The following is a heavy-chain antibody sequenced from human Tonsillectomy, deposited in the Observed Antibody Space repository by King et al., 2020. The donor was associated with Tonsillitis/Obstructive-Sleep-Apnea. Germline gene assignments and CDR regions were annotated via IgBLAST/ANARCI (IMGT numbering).Heavy chain of an antibody. V-gene: IGHV3-23*04. CDR3: AKGFDSTPYFYYYMDV. J-gene: IGHJ6*03. CDR2: ITGGGGST. D-gene: IGHD3-9*01. CDR1: RITFNTYP. Sequence: EVQLVESGGGLVQPGGSLRLSCAASRITFNTYPMNWVRQAPGKGLEWVSGITGGGGSTYYADSVKGRFTISRDNSKNTLYLQMNSLRAEDTAVYYCAKGFDSTPYFYYYMDVWGKGTTVTVSS.